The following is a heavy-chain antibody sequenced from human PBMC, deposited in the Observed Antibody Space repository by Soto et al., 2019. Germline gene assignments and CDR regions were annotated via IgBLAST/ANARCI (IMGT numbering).Heavy chain of an antibody. CDR3: ARLEPGYFDY. CDR2: IYYSGST. J-gene: IGHJ4*02. CDR1: GGSISSYY. V-gene: IGHV4-59*08. Sequence: SETLSLTCTVSGGSISSYYWSWIRQPPGKGLEWIGYIYYSGSTNYNPSLKSRVTISVDTSKNQFSLKLSSVTAADTAVYYCARLEPGYFDYWGQGALVTVSS.